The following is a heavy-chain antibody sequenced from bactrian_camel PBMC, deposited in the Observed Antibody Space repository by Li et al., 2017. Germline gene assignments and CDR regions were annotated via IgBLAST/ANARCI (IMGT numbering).Heavy chain of an antibody. V-gene: IGHV3S26*01. CDR3: ATKWAGGNAYCPTSSAAYTY. D-gene: IGHD7*01. CDR2: IDESGTT. CDR1: GYNFASAC. Sequence: HVQLVESGGGSVQAGGSLRLSCSSGGYNFASACMGWFRQVPKKEREGIGAIDESGTTTYTESMKGRFTISQDSAKNTVYLQMNNMKPEDTAMYYCATKWAGGNAYCPTSSAAYTYWGQGTQVTVS. J-gene: IGHJ4*01.